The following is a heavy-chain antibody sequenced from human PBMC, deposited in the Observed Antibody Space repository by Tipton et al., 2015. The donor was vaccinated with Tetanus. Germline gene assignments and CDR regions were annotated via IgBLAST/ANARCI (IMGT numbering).Heavy chain of an antibody. CDR2: MTSSGRNI. CDR1: GFIFSDYY. CDR3: VGECGRGNYGTVDY. V-gene: IGHV3-11*01. Sequence: SLRLSCAASGFIFSDYYMTWIRQAPGKGLDWIASMTSSGRNIYYSDSVKGRFTISRDNAKNSLFLQMDSLRADDTAVYYCVGECGRGNYGTVDYWGQGTLVTVSS. J-gene: IGHJ4*02. D-gene: IGHD3-10*01.